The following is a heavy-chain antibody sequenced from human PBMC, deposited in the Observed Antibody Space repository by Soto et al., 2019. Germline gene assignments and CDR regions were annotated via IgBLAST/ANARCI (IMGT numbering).Heavy chain of an antibody. Sequence: TGGSLRLSCAASRFTFSSYAMCWVRQAPGKGLEWVSSISVSGGSTYYADSVKGRFTISRDNSKNTRYLQMNSLRAEDTAVYYCAQDGYSITRNQPLDYWRQGTLVTVSS. CDR2: ISVSGGST. CDR3: AQDGYSITRNQPLDY. V-gene: IGHV3-23*01. D-gene: IGHD2-2*01. CDR1: RFTFSSYA. J-gene: IGHJ4*02.